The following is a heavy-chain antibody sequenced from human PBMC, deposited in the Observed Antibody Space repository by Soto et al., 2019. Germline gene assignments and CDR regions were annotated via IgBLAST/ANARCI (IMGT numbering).Heavy chain of an antibody. Sequence: ASVKVSCKASGYTLTSYYMHWVRQAPGQGLEWMGIINPSGGSTSYAQKFQGRVTMTRDTSTSTVYMELSSLRSEDTAVYYCARDAHYSRSYPHYYYYGMDVWGQGTTVTVSS. CDR2: INPSGGST. V-gene: IGHV1-46*01. J-gene: IGHJ6*02. D-gene: IGHD1-26*01. CDR1: GYTLTSYY. CDR3: ARDAHYSRSYPHYYYYGMDV.